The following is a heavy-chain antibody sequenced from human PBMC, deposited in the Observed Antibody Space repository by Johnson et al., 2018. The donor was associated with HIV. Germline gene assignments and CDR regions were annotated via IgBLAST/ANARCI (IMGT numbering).Heavy chain of an antibody. CDR2: IWYDGSNK. CDR3: AKDLFTEREDDVFDI. D-gene: IGHD1-26*01. Sequence: QVQLVESGGGVVQPGRSLRLSCAASGFTFSGYAMHWVRQAPGKGLEWVAVIWYDGSNKYYADSVKGRFTISRDNSKNTLYLQMNSLRAEDTAVYYCAKDLFTEREDDVFDIWGQGTTVTISS. CDR1: GFTFSGYA. J-gene: IGHJ3*02. V-gene: IGHV3-33*06.